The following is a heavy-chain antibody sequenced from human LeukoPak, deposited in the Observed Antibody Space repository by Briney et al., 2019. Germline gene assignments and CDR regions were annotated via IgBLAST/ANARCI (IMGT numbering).Heavy chain of an antibody. D-gene: IGHD3-22*01. V-gene: IGHV3-66*02. CDR2: IYSGGSS. Sequence: GGALRLSCAASGFPLRSNYMSRVRQAPGEGLGGGSVIYSGGSSYYADSVKGRFTISRDNSKNKLSLQMNSLRDDDTAVYYLSRDLLDYYDSSGYYLGGFDYWGQGTLVTVSS. J-gene: IGHJ4*02. CDR3: SRDLLDYYDSSGYYLGGFDY. CDR1: GFPLRSNY.